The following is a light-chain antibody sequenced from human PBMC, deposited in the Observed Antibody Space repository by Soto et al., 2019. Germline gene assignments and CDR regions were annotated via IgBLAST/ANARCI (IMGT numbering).Light chain of an antibody. V-gene: IGLV2-14*01. J-gene: IGLJ3*02. CDR1: SSDVGNYNY. Sequence: QSALTQPASVSGSPGQSITISCTGTSSDVGNYNYVSWYQLHPGKAPKLMIYEVTNRPSGVSDRFSGSKSGNTASLTVSGLQAEDERDYYCSSYVRSSASWVFGGGTKVTVL. CDR2: EVT. CDR3: SSYVRSSASWV.